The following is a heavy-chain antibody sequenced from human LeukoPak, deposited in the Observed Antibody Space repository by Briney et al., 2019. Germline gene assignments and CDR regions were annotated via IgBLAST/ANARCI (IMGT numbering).Heavy chain of an antibody. Sequence: GASVKVSCKASGYTFTSHYMIWVRQAPGQGLEWMGIINTSGGSTTYAQMFQGRVTMTRDKSTGTVYMELSSLRSEDTAVYYCARDECGGDCQYTSIDYWGLGTLVTVSS. CDR1: GYTFTSHY. J-gene: IGHJ4*02. D-gene: IGHD2-21*02. V-gene: IGHV1-46*01. CDR2: INTSGGST. CDR3: ARDECGGDCQYTSIDY.